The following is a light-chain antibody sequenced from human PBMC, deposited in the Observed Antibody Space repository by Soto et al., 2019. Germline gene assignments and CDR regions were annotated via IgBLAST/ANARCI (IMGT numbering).Light chain of an antibody. Sequence: QSVLTQPASVSGSPGQSLIISCTGTSSDVGGYNYVSWYQHHPGKAPKLMIYDVSNRPSGVSNRFSGSKSGNTASLTISGLQPEDEADYYCSSYTTSNTRQIVFGTGTKVTVL. J-gene: IGLJ1*01. CDR2: DVS. CDR1: SSDVGGYNY. V-gene: IGLV2-14*03. CDR3: SSYTTSNTRQIV.